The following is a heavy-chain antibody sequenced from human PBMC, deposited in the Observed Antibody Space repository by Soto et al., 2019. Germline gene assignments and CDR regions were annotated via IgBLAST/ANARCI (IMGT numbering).Heavy chain of an antibody. CDR2: ISGYNGNT. Sequence: QVVLEQSGGEVKKPGASVKVSCKASGYTFSGYSITWVRQAPGQGLEWMGRISGYNGNTNYARTLRDRLTLTTDTPTSTAYMELRSLTSDDTAVYYCARDVFCGGAPAFPYIDVWGQGTTVTVSS. D-gene: IGHD2-21*01. V-gene: IGHV1-18*04. CDR1: GYTFSGYS. J-gene: IGHJ6*02. CDR3: ARDVFCGGAPAFPYIDV.